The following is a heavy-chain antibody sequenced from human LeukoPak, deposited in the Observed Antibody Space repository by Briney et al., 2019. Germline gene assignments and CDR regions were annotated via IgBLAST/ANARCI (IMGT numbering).Heavy chain of an antibody. CDR2: ISSDGSNT. J-gene: IGHJ4*02. D-gene: IGHD3-10*01. CDR3: ARDGITMVRGVIIPVDY. Sequence: GGSLRLSCAASGFTFSTYGMHWVRQAPGKGLEWVAIISSDGSNTYYTDSVKGRFTISRDNAKNSLYLQMNSLRAEDTAVYYCARDGITMVRGVIIPVDYWGQGTLVTVSS. CDR1: GFTFSTYG. V-gene: IGHV3-30*03.